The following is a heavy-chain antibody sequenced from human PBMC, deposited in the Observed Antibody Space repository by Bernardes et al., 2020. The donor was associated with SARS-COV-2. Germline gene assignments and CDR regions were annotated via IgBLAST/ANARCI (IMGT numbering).Heavy chain of an antibody. D-gene: IGHD4-17*01. CDR2: IYYSGST. Sequence: SETLSLTCTVSGGSISSGDYYWSWIRQPPGKGLEWIGYIYYSGSTYYNPSLKSRVTISVDTSKNQFSLKLSSVTAADTAVYYCARAHFPTVTTILSWFDPWGQGTLVTVSS. CDR1: GGSISSGDYY. CDR3: ARAHFPTVTTILSWFDP. V-gene: IGHV4-30-4*01. J-gene: IGHJ5*02.